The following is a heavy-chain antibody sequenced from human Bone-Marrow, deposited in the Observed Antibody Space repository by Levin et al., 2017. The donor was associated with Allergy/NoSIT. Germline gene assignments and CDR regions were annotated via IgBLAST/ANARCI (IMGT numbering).Heavy chain of an antibody. CDR2: IYPGDSET. J-gene: IGHJ4*02. D-gene: IGHD1-26*01. V-gene: IGHV5-51*01. CDR1: GYAFKSYW. Sequence: GESLKISCKTSGYAFKSYWIGWVRQMPGKGLEWMGIIYPGDSETRYGPSFQGQVTISADKSTSTAYLQWGSLKASDTAMYYCARYRTTIVGSTTSPFDFWGQGTRVTVSS. CDR3: ARYRTTIVGSTTSPFDF.